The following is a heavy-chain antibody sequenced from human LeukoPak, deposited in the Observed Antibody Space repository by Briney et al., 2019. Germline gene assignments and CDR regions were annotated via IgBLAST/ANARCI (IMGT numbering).Heavy chain of an antibody. Sequence: GGSLRLSCAVSGFTFSSYAMHWVRQAPGKGLEWVAYIRNDGSVKYYADSVKGRFTISRDNSKNTLYVQMNSLRGEDTAVYHGVKEGSDYDFDQWGQGTLVTVS. V-gene: IGHV3-30*02. CDR1: GFTFSSYA. J-gene: IGHJ4*02. CDR3: VKEGSDYDFDQ. CDR2: IRNDGSVK. D-gene: IGHD4-17*01.